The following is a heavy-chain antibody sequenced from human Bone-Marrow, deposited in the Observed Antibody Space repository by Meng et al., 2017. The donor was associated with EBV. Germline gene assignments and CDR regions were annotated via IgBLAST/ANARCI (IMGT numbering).Heavy chain of an antibody. CDR2: LIPKSGVP. D-gene: IGHD3-10*01. Sequence: QVRLVQAGAEVKKPGSSVQVSCKTSGGTFSSYAVSWVRQAPGQGLEWMGGLIPKSGVPYFARKFQGRLTITADESTSTHYMDLTSLRSDDTAVYYCASESGRGFTPDYWGRGTLVTVSS. CDR3: ASESGRGFTPDY. J-gene: IGHJ4*02. CDR1: GGTFSSYA. V-gene: IGHV1-69*01.